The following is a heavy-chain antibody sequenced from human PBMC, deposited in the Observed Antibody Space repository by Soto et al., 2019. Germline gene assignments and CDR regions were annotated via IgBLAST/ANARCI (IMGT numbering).Heavy chain of an antibody. CDR2: IYYSGRT. V-gene: IGHV4-31*03. J-gene: IGHJ4*02. CDR1: GGSISSGGYY. CDR3: ARETATAMVTSHFDY. D-gene: IGHD5-18*01. Sequence: QVQLQESGPGLVKPSQNLSLTCTVSGGSISSGGYYWSWIRQHPGKGLEWIEYIYYSGRTYYNPSLKSRVTISVDPSNNQFALKLSSVTAADTAVYYCARETATAMVTSHFDYWGQGTLVTVSS.